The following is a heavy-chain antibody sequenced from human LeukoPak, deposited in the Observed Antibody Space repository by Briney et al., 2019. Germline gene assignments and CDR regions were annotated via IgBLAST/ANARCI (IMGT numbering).Heavy chain of an antibody. J-gene: IGHJ4*02. D-gene: IGHD3-10*01. CDR3: ARFLGGSGSYYDY. CDR2: INHSGST. Sequence: SETLSLTCAVYGGSFSGYYWSWIRQPPGKGLEWIGEINHSGSTNYNPSLKSRVTISVDTSKNQFSLKLSSVTAADTAVYYCARFLGGSGSYYDYWGQGTLVTVSS. V-gene: IGHV4-34*01. CDR1: GGSFSGYY.